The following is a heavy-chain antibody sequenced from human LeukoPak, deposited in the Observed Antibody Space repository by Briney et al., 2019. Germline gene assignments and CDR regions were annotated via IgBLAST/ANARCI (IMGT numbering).Heavy chain of an antibody. D-gene: IGHD2-8*01. CDR1: GGSFSGYY. CDR3: ARRNVRSAHAFDI. CDR2: INHSGST. J-gene: IGHJ3*02. V-gene: IGHV4-34*01. Sequence: NPSETLSLTCAVYGGSFSGYYWSWIRQPPGKGLEWIGEINHSGSTNYNPSLKSRVTISVDTSKNQFSLKLSSVTAADTAVYYCARRNVRSAHAFDIWGQGTMVTVSS.